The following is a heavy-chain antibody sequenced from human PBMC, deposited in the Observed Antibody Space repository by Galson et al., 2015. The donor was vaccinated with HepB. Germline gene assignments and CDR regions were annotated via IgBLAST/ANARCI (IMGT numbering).Heavy chain of an antibody. CDR1: GFTFSTYA. J-gene: IGHJ2*01. D-gene: IGHD1-14*01. CDR3: ARDLRTNWYFDL. Sequence: SLRLSCAASGFTFSTYAMNWVRQAPGKWLEWVSYISTSSSTIYYADSVKGRFAISRDNAKNSLYLQMNSLRAEDTAVYYCARDLRTNWYFDLWGRGTLV. CDR2: ISTSSSTI. V-gene: IGHV3-48*01.